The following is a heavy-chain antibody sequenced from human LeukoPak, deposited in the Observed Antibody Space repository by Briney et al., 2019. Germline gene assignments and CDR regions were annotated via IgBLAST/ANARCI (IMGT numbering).Heavy chain of an antibody. CDR3: ARRAVAATYYYYYYGMDV. V-gene: IGHV3-23*01. CDR1: GFTFSSYA. Sequence: GGSLRLSCAASGFTFSSYAMSWVRQAPGKGLEWVSAISGSGGSTYYADSVKGRLTISRDNAKNSLYLQMNSLRAEDTAVYYCARRAVAATYYYYYYGMDVWGQGTTVTVSS. CDR2: ISGSGGST. D-gene: IGHD2-15*01. J-gene: IGHJ6*02.